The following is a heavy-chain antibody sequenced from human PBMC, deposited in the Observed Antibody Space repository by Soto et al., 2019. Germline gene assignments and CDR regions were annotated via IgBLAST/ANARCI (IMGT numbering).Heavy chain of an antibody. CDR2: IYYSGST. CDR1: GGSISSSSYY. CDR3: GRGLSSYFFDS. J-gene: IGHJ4*02. D-gene: IGHD2-21*01. V-gene: IGHV4-39*01. Sequence: SETLSLTCTVSGGSISSSSYYWGWIRQPPGKGLEWIGSIYYSGSTYYNPSLKSRVTISVDTSKNQFSLKLSSVTAADTAVYNCGRGLSSYFFDSWGQEPRVTVPS.